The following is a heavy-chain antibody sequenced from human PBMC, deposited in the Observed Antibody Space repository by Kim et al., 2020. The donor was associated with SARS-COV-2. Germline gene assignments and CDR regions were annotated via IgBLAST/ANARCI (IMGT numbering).Heavy chain of an antibody. D-gene: IGHD2-8*02. V-gene: IGHV1-69*01. J-gene: IGHJ4*02. CDR3: ATTQHPRELVPRDY. Sequence: AQKFQGRVTITADESTSTAYMELSSLRSEDTAVYYCATTQHPRELVPRDYWGQGTLVTVSS.